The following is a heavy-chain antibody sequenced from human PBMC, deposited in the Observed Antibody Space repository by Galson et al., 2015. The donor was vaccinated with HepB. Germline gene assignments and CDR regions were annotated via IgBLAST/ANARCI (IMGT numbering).Heavy chain of an antibody. Sequence: SLRLSCAASGFTFSSYSMNWVRQAPGKGLEWVSFISSSSSYIYYADSVKGRFTISRDNAKNSLYLQMNSLRAEDTAVYYCAREVLYIFLPDAALPDHAESLRFLEESYGMDVWGQRTTVTVSS. D-gene: IGHD3-3*01. CDR3: AREVLYIFLPDAALPDHAESLRFLEESYGMDV. CDR1: GFTFSSYS. J-gene: IGHJ6*02. CDR2: ISSSSSYI. V-gene: IGHV3-21*01.